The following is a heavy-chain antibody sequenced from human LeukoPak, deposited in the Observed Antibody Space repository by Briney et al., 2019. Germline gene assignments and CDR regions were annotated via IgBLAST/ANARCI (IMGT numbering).Heavy chain of an antibody. D-gene: IGHD1-26*01. CDR3: ARGPAANSGNYYVGDY. V-gene: IGHV3-74*01. Sequence: PGGSLRLSCAASGFPFSRSWMHWVRQAPGKGLVWVSRINDDGSTTSYADSVKGRFTISRDNAKKALFLQMNSLRAEDTGVYYCARGPAANSGNYYVGDYWGQGTLVTVSS. CDR1: GFPFSRSW. CDR2: INDDGSTT. J-gene: IGHJ4*02.